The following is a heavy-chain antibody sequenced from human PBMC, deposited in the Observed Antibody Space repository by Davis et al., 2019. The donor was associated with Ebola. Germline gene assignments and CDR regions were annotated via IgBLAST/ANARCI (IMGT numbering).Heavy chain of an antibody. V-gene: IGHV1-8*01. CDR2: MNPNSGNT. Sequence: AASVKVSCKASGYTFTSYDINWVRQATGQGLEWMGWMNPNSGNTGYAQKFQGRVTMTRNTSISTAYMELSSLRSDDTAVYYCARDQGDFWSGYYMNYFDYWGQGTLVTVSS. CDR3: ARDQGDFWSGYYMNYFDY. J-gene: IGHJ4*02. CDR1: GYTFTSYD. D-gene: IGHD3-3*01.